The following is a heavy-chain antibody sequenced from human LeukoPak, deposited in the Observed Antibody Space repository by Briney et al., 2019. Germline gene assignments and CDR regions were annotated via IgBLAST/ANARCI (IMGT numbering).Heavy chain of an antibody. CDR3: ARDKNLLAYCGGACYVDAFDI. D-gene: IGHD2-21*02. CDR2: ISGSGGST. J-gene: IGHJ3*02. V-gene: IGHV3-23*01. CDR1: GFTFSSYA. Sequence: PGGSLRLSCAASGFTFSSYAMSWVRQAPGQGLEWVSAISGSGGSTYYADSVKGRFTISRDNAKNSLYLQMNSLRAEDTAVYYCARDKNLLAYCGGACYVDAFDIWGQGTMVTVSS.